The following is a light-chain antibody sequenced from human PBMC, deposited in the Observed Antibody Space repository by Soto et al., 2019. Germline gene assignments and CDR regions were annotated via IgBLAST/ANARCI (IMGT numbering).Light chain of an antibody. CDR1: QSISSY. CDR2: AAS. Sequence: DIQMTQSPSSLSASVGDRVTITCRASQSISSYLNWYQQKPGKAPKLLIYAASSLQSGVPSRFSVSGSGTDFTLTISSLQPVDFATYYCQQSYSTPPTFGQGTKVEIK. CDR3: QQSYSTPPT. V-gene: IGKV1-39*01. J-gene: IGKJ1*01.